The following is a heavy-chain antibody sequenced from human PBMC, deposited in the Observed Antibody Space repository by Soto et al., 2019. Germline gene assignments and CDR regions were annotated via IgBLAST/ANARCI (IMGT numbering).Heavy chain of an antibody. D-gene: IGHD2-21*02. V-gene: IGHV4-34*01. CDR2: INHSGST. J-gene: IGHJ4*02. CDR1: GASFSGYY. CDR3: AREGNCGGDCYQPLFDY. Sequence: PSATLPLTCAVYGASFSGYYWSWIRQPPGKGLEWIGEINHSGSTNYNPSLKSRVTISVDTSKNQFSLKLSSVTAADTAVYYCAREGNCGGDCYQPLFDYWGQGTLVTVSS.